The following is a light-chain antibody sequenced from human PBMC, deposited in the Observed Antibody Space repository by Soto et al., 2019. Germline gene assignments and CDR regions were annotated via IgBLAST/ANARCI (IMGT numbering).Light chain of an antibody. CDR3: QQYNNWPRT. CDR1: QTVESN. J-gene: IGKJ2*01. CDR2: GAS. V-gene: IGKV3-15*01. Sequence: EVVMTQSPATVSVSPGERATLSCRASQTVESNLVWYQQKPGQAPRLLIYGASARAAGVPARFSGSGSGTEYTLTISALQSEVFAVYYCQQYNNWPRTFAQGTKVEIK.